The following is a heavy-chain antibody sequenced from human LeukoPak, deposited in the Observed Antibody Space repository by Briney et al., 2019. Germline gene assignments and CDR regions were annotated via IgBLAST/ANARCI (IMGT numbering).Heavy chain of an antibody. D-gene: IGHD3-10*01. V-gene: IGHV4-39*01. J-gene: IGHJ4*02. CDR3: ARHHSSLPWFGEYFDY. CDR1: GGSISSSSYY. CDR2: IYYSGST. Sequence: KASETLSLTCTVSGGSISSSSYYWGWIRQPPGKGLEWIGSIYYSGSTYYNPSLRSRVTISVDTSKNQFSLKLSSVTAADTAVYYCARHHSSLPWFGEYFDYWGQGTLVTVSS.